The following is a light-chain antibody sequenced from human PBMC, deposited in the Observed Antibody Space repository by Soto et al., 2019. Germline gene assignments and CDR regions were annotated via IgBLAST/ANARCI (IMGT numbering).Light chain of an antibody. CDR3: QQYGSSPWT. CDR1: QSVSSSY. CDR2: GAS. Sequence: EIVLTQSPGTLSLSPGERATLSCRASQSVSSSYLAWYQQKPGQAPRLLIYGASSRATGIPDRFSASGSGTDFTLTISRLEPEDFAVYNCQQYGSSPWTFGQGTKVDIK. J-gene: IGKJ1*01. V-gene: IGKV3-20*01.